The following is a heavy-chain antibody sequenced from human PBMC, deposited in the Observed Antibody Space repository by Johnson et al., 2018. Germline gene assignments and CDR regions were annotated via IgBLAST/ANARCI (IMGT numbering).Heavy chain of an antibody. CDR3: SKGYSSTGAAEYFQH. D-gene: IGHD6-13*01. CDR2: IRRKAYGGTT. Sequence: VQLVESGGGLVQPGRSLRLSCTASGFTLGDYAMTWFRQAPGKGLEWVGFIRRKAYGGTTEYAASVKGRFTISRDDSKSIAYLQMNSLENEDTAVYYCSKGYSSTGAAEYFQHWGQGTRVTVSS. V-gene: IGHV3-49*03. J-gene: IGHJ1*01. CDR1: GFTLGDYA.